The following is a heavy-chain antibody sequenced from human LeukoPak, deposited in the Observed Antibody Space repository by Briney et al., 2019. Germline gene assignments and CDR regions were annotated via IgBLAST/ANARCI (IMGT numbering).Heavy chain of an antibody. CDR3: ATGLELLLLGYYYYGMDV. V-gene: IGHV1-8*01. CDR2: MNPNSGNT. Sequence: AAVKVSCKPSVYSFTRYYINWVRQATGQGREGMGWMNPNSGNTGYAQKSKDRVTMTRNTSISTAYMELSSLRSEDTAVYYCATGLELLLLGYYYYGMDVWGQGTTVTVSS. J-gene: IGHJ6*02. CDR1: VYSFTRYY. D-gene: IGHD1-7*01.